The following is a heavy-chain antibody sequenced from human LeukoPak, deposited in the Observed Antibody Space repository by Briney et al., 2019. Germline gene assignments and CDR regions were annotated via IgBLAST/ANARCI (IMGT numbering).Heavy chain of an antibody. D-gene: IGHD2-15*01. Sequence: PSQTLSLTCTVSGGXISSGGYYWSWIRQHPGKGLEWIGYIYYSGSTYYNPSLKSRVTISVDTSKNQFSLKLSSVTAADTAVYYCARSDPHCSGGSCPLFDYWGQGTLVTVSS. CDR3: ARSDPHCSGGSCPLFDY. J-gene: IGHJ4*02. V-gene: IGHV4-31*03. CDR1: GGXISSGGYY. CDR2: IYYSGST.